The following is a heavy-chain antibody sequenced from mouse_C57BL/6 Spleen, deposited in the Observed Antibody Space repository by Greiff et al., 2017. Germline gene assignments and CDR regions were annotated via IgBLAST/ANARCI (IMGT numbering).Heavy chain of an antibody. CDR3: ARLELGRYFDY. Sequence: VQLQQPGAELVMPGASVKLSCKASGYTFTSYWMHWVKQRPGQGLEWIGEIDPSDSYTNYNQKFKGKSTLTVDKSSSTAYMQLSSLTSEDSAVYYCARLELGRYFDYWGQGTTLTVSS. CDR2: IDPSDSYT. D-gene: IGHD4-1*01. J-gene: IGHJ2*01. V-gene: IGHV1-69*01. CDR1: GYTFTSYW.